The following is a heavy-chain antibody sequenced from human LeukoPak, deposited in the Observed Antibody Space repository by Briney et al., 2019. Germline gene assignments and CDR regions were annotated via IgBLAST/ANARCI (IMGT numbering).Heavy chain of an antibody. D-gene: IGHD4-17*01. V-gene: IGHV4-4*02. Sequence: SETLSLTCAVSGGSISSSNWWSWVRQPPGKGLEWIGEIYHSGSTNHNPSLKSRVTISVDKSKNQFSLKLSSVTAADTAVYYCAGTYGDYVFDYWGQGTLVTVSS. J-gene: IGHJ4*02. CDR1: GGSISSSNW. CDR3: AGTYGDYVFDY. CDR2: IYHSGST.